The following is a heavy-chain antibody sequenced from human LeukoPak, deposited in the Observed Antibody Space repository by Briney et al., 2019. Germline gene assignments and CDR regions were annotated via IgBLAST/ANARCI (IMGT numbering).Heavy chain of an antibody. CDR2: IYFSGST. J-gene: IGHJ4*02. D-gene: IGHD3-22*01. CDR1: GGCISRSSYY. Sequence: SETLSLTCTVSGGCISRSSYYWVWLRQPPGKGLEWIGSIYFSGSTYYNPSLNSRVTISVDTYKNQFSLKLSSMTAAHTVVYYCARYDSSGYYYAFDYWGQGTLITVS. CDR3: ARYDSSGYYYAFDY. V-gene: IGHV4-39*07.